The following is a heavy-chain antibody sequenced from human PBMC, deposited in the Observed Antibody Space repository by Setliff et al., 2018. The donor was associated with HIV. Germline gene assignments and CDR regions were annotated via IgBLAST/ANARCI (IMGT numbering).Heavy chain of an antibody. V-gene: IGHV5-51*01. J-gene: IGHJ3*02. D-gene: IGHD3-9*01. CDR3: AKGGGLSFRYHDWFVKI. CDR2: IYPSDSDT. Sequence: PGESLKISCKSSGYVFTNYWLGWVRQMPGEGLEWIGVIYPSDSDTRYSPSFKGQVTISADKSINTAYLQWSGLRASDTAMYYCAKGGGLSFRYHDWFVKIWGQGTLVTVSS. CDR1: GYVFTNYW.